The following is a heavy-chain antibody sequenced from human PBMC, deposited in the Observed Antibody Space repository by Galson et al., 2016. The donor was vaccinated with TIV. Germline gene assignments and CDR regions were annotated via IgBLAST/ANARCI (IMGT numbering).Heavy chain of an antibody. V-gene: IGHV3-66*02. J-gene: IGHJ6*02. Sequence: SLRLSCAASGLSVTINYMTWVRQAPGKGLEWVSLISDGGNTYNSDSVRGRFTISRDNSKNILYLQMNSLRVEDTAVYFCARDRVVDATYYYYYFGMDVWGQGTAVTVSS. CDR2: ISDGGNT. CDR3: ARDRVVDATYYYYYFGMDV. CDR1: GLSVTINY. D-gene: IGHD3-22*01.